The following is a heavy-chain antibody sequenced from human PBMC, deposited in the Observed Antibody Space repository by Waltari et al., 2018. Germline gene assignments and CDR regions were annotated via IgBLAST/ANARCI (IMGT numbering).Heavy chain of an antibody. CDR2: VKYDGTET. J-gene: IGHJ4*02. D-gene: IGHD3-16*01. CDR3: ARSDYTDF. CDR1: GFPLSGYW. Sequence: EVQLVESGGGLVQPGGSLRLSCLASGFPLSGYWMHWVRQAPGKGLVWVSRVKYDGTETTYADSVKGRFTSSRDNARNTLYLQMNSLRAEDTAVYYCARSDYTDFWGLGTLVTVSS. V-gene: IGHV3-74*01.